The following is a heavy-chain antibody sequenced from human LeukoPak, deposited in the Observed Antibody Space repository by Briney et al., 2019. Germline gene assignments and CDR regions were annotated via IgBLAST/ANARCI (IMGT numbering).Heavy chain of an antibody. V-gene: IGHV4-34*01. D-gene: IGHD6-13*01. CDR1: GGSFSGYY. Sequence: SETLSLTCAVYGGSFSGYYWSWIRQPPGKGLEWIGEINHSGSTNYNPSLKSRVTISVDTSKNQFSLKLSSVTAADTAVYYCARAKRIAAAKPIDYWGQGTLVTVSS. J-gene: IGHJ4*02. CDR2: INHSGST. CDR3: ARAKRIAAAKPIDY.